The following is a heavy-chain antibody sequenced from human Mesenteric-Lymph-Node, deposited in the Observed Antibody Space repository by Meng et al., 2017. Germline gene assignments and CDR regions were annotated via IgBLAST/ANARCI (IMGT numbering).Heavy chain of an antibody. CDR1: GYTFTSYY. D-gene: IGHD2-15*01. J-gene: IGHJ5*02. Sequence: ASVKVSCKASGYTFTSYYMHWVRQAPGQGLEGMGITNPSGGSTSYAQKFQGRVTMTRDTATSTVYMELSSLRSEDTAVYYCAREMIGYCSGGSCYEFGWFDPWGQGTLVTVSS. CDR2: TNPSGGST. V-gene: IGHV1-46*01. CDR3: AREMIGYCSGGSCYEFGWFDP.